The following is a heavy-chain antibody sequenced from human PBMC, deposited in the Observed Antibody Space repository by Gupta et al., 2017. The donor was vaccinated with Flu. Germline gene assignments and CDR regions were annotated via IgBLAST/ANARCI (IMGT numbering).Heavy chain of an antibody. V-gene: IGHV1-18*01. J-gene: IGHJ6*02. D-gene: IGHD2-2*01. Sequence: QVQLVQSGAEVKKPGASVKVSCKASGYTFTSYGISWVRQAPGQGREWMGWISAYNGNTNYAQKLQGRVTMTTDTSTSTAYMELRSLRSDDTAVYYCARVNIVVVPAATLYYYYYGMDVWGQGTTVTVSS. CDR1: GYTFTSYG. CDR3: ARVNIVVVPAATLYYYYYGMDV. CDR2: ISAYNGNT.